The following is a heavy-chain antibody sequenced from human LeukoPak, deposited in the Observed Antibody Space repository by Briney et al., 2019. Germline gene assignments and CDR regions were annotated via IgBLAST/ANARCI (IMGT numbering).Heavy chain of an antibody. CDR3: ARLLSYGRYYYYYMDV. CDR2: ISGSGGST. Sequence: GGSLRLSCAASGFTFSSYAMSWVRQAPGKGLEWVSAISGSGGSTYYADSVKGQFTISRDNSKNTLYLQMNSLRAEDTAVYYCARLLSYGRYYYYYMDVWGKGTTVTVSS. J-gene: IGHJ6*03. CDR1: GFTFSSYA. V-gene: IGHV3-23*01. D-gene: IGHD5-18*01.